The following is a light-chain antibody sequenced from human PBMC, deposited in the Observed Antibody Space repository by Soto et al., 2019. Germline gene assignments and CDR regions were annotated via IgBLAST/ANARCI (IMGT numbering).Light chain of an antibody. CDR3: QQSYSTPRD. Sequence: DIQMTQSPSSLSASEGDRVTITCRASQSISSYLNWYQQKPGKAPKLLIYAASSLQSGVPSRFSGSGSGTDFTLTISSLQPEDFATYYCQQSYSTPRDFGQGTRLEI. V-gene: IGKV1-39*01. CDR2: AAS. CDR1: QSISSY. J-gene: IGKJ5*01.